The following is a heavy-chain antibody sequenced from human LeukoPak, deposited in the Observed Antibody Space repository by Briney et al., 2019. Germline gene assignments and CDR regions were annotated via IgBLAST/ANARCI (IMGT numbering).Heavy chain of an antibody. CDR3: ARAARAGDKRFDY. J-gene: IGHJ4*02. CDR2: VNHSGSA. CDR1: GGSFSGYY. D-gene: IGHD6-13*01. V-gene: IGHV4-34*01. Sequence: PSETLSLTCAVYGGSFSGYYWSWIRQFTGKGLEWIGEVNHSGSANYNPSLKSRVTISADTSKNQFSLELSFVTAADTAVYFCARAARAGDKRFDYWGQGTLVTVSS.